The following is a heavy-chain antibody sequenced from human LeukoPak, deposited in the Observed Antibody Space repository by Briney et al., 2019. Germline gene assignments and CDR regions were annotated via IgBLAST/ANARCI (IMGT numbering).Heavy chain of an antibody. CDR3: ARDRYGSGFNDAFDI. D-gene: IGHD3-10*01. CDR2: INPSGGST. Sequence: GASVKVSCKASGYTFTSYYMHWVRQAPGQGLEWMGIINPSGGSTSYAQKFQGRVTMTRDMSTSTVYMELSSLRSEDTAVYYCARDRYGSGFNDAFDIWGQGTMVTVSS. V-gene: IGHV1-46*01. J-gene: IGHJ3*02. CDR1: GYTFTSYY.